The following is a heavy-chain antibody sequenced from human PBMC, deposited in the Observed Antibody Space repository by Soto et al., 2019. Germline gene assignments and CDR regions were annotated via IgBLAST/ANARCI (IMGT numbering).Heavy chain of an antibody. V-gene: IGHV1-8*01. J-gene: IGHJ6*02. Sequence: GASVKVSCKASGYTFTSYDINWVRQATGQGLEWMGWMNPNSGNTDYAQKFQGRVTITGDESTSTAYMELSSLRSEDTAVYYCARVGCDIAVPCGYYYGMDVWGQGTTVTV. CDR2: MNPNSGNT. D-gene: IGHD6-19*01. CDR3: ARVGCDIAVPCGYYYGMDV. CDR1: GYTFTSYD.